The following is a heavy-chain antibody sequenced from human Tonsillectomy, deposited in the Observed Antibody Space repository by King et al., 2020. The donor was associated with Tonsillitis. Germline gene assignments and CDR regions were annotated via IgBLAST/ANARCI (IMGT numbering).Heavy chain of an antibody. J-gene: IGHJ4*02. Sequence: QLQESAPGLVKPSQTLSLTCTVSGDSLSSADSYWTWIRQVSGKGLEWIGYISNSGTTYYNPSLKSRLTMSLDTPRNQFSLRLNSVTAAATAVYYCAKETATGTIDFWGQGTLVTV. D-gene: IGHD6-13*01. CDR1: GDSLSSADSY. V-gene: IGHV4-30-4*01. CDR3: AKETATGTIDF. CDR2: ISNSGTT.